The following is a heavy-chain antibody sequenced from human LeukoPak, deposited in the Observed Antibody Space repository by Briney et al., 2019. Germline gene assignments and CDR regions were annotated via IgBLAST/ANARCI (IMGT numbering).Heavy chain of an antibody. CDR3: AGTPPGYCSSTSCQSYYYYGMDV. V-gene: IGHV4-59*01. CDR1: GGSISSYY. CDR2: IYYSGST. D-gene: IGHD2-2*01. Sequence: PSETLSLTCTVSGGSISSYYWSWIRQPPGKGLEWIGYIYYSGSTNYNPSLKSRVTISVDTSKNQFSLKLSSVTAADTAVYYCAGTPPGYCSSTSCQSYYYYGMDVWGKGTTVTVSS. J-gene: IGHJ6*04.